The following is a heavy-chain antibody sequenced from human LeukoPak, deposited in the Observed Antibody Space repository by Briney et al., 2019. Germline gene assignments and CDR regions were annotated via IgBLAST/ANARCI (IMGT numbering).Heavy chain of an antibody. CDR1: GFTFTTYW. V-gene: IGHV3-7*05. CDR2: INQDETVK. J-gene: IGHJ4*02. Sequence: PGGSLRLSCAASGFTFTTYWMSWVRQAPGKGLEWVANINQDETVKYYVDSVKGRFTVSRDNAKNSVYLQIISLRAEDTAVYHRARIGYSSSSFDYWGQGTLVTVSS. D-gene: IGHD6-13*01. CDR3: ARIGYSSSSFDY.